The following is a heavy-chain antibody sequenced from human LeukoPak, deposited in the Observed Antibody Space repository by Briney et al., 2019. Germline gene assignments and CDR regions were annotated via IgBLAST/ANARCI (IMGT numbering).Heavy chain of an antibody. V-gene: IGHV3-53*05. CDR2: IYSGGST. CDR3: ARDQNIVVVPAATWYNWFDP. D-gene: IGHD2-2*01. Sequence: EWVSVIYSGGSTYYTDSVKGRFTISRDNSKDTLYLQMNSLRAEDTAVYYCARDQNIVVVPAATWYNWFDPWGQGTLVTVSS. J-gene: IGHJ5*02.